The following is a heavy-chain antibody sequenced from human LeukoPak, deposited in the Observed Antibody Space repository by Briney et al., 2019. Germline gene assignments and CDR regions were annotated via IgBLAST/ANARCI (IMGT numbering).Heavy chain of an antibody. Sequence: GGSLRLSCAASGFTFSSYAMSWVRQAPGKGLEWVSAISGSGGSTYYADSVKGRFTISRDNSKNTLYLQMNSLRAEDTAVYYCSKGTRLLRFLEWLLYFRYWGQGTLVTVPS. CDR3: SKGTRLLRFLEWLLYFRY. J-gene: IGHJ4*02. CDR2: ISGSGGST. CDR1: GFTFSSYA. D-gene: IGHD3-3*01. V-gene: IGHV3-23*01.